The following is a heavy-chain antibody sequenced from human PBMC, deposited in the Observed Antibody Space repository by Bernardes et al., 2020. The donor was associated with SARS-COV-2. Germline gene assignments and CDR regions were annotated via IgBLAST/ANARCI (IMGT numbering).Heavy chain of an antibody. CDR2: ISGSDGVT. CDR1: GLTFRLNA. D-gene: IGHD2-21*01. J-gene: IGHJ6*02. V-gene: IGHV3-23*01. Sequence: GGSLRLSCAATGLTFRLNAMTWVRQPPGKGLEWVSDISGSDGVTHYADSVKGRFTISRDNFRSTLYLQMDGLRVEDTAVYYCAKSDWEWVPPRKGVDVWGQGTTVTVSS. CDR3: AKSDWEWVPPRKGVDV.